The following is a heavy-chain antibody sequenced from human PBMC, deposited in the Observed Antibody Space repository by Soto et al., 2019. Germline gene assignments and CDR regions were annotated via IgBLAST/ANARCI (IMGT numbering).Heavy chain of an antibody. V-gene: IGHV3-30-3*01. CDR1: GFTFSSYA. CDR3: ARDYIVVVPAAIESYGMDV. J-gene: IGHJ6*02. D-gene: IGHD2-2*01. CDR2: ISYDGSNK. Sequence: GGSLRLSCAPSGFTFSSYAIHWVRQAPVKGLYWVAVISYDGSNKYYAYSVKGRFTISRDNSKNTLYLQMNSLRAEDTAVYYCARDYIVVVPAAIESYGMDVWGQGTTVTVSS.